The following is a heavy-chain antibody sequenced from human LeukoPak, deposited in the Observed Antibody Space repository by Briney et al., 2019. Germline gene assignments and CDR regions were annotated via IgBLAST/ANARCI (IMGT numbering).Heavy chain of an antibody. CDR3: AREGHYGAIDY. CDR2: IYTSGST. Sequence: SETLSLTCTVSGGSISSYYWSWIRQPAGKGLEWIGRIYTSGSTNSHPSIKSPVTMSVDTSKNQFSLKLSSVTAADTAVYYCAREGHYGAIDYWGQGTLVTVSS. J-gene: IGHJ4*02. CDR1: GGSISSYY. V-gene: IGHV4-4*07. D-gene: IGHD4/OR15-4a*01.